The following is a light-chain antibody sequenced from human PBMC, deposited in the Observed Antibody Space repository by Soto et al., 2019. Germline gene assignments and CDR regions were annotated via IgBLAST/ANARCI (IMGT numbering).Light chain of an antibody. CDR3: CSYAGRFRFWV. CDR1: SSDVGGYNY. V-gene: IGLV2-11*01. CDR2: DVN. Sequence: QSALTQPRSVSGSHGQSVTISCTGTSSDVGGYNYVSWYQQHPGKAPKVIIYDVNKRPSGVPDRFSGSKSGNTASLTISGLQADDEADYYCCSYAGRFRFWVFGGGTQLTVL. J-gene: IGLJ3*02.